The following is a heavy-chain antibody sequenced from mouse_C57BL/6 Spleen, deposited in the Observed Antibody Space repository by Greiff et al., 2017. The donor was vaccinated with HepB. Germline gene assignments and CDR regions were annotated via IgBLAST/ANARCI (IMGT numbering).Heavy chain of an antibody. Sequence: DVMLVESGGGLVKPGGSLKLSCAASGFTFSSYTMSWVRQTPEKRLEWVATISGGGGNTYYPDSVKGRFTISRDNAKNTLYLQMSSLRSEDTALYYCARHEGAMDYWGQGTSVTVSS. CDR2: ISGGGGNT. CDR1: GFTFSSYT. J-gene: IGHJ4*01. CDR3: ARHEGAMDY. V-gene: IGHV5-9*01.